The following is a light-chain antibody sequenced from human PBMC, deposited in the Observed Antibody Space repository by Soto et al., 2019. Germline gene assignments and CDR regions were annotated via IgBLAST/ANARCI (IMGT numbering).Light chain of an antibody. V-gene: IGKV3-15*01. CDR2: GAS. CDR1: QSVSSN. Sequence: EIVMTQSPATLSVSPGERATLSCRASQSVSSNLAWYQQKPGQAPTLLIYGASTRASGITARFSGRGSGTEFTLTISSLQSEDFAVYYCQQYNNWPPSTFGQGTKLEIK. CDR3: QQYNNWPPST. J-gene: IGKJ2*01.